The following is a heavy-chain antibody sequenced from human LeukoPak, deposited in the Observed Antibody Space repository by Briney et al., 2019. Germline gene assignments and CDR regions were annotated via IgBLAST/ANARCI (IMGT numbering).Heavy chain of an antibody. Sequence: PSETLSLTCTVSGGSISSYYWSWIRQPPGKGLEWIGYIYYSGSTNYNPSLKSRVTISVDTSKNQFSLKLSSVTAADTAVYYCARHGPIAGEFQHWGQGTLVTASS. CDR1: GGSISSYY. CDR2: IYYSGST. J-gene: IGHJ1*01. D-gene: IGHD3-16*01. CDR3: ARHGPIAGEFQH. V-gene: IGHV4-59*08.